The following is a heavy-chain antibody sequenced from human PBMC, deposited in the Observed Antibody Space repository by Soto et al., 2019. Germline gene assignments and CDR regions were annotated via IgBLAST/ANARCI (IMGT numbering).Heavy chain of an antibody. CDR1: GGSVSSGSYY. V-gene: IGHV4-61*01. CDR3: AREKRGDPYYFDY. CDR2: IYYSGST. D-gene: IGHD2-21*02. Sequence: LSLTCTVSGGSVSSGSYYWSWIRQPPGKGLERIGYIYYSGSTNYNPSLKSRVTISVDTSKNQFSLKLSSVTAADTAVYYCAREKRGDPYYFDYWGQGTLVTVSS. J-gene: IGHJ4*02.